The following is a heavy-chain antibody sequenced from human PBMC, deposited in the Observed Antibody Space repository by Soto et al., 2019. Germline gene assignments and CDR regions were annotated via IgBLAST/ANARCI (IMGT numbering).Heavy chain of an antibody. Sequence: QLQLQESGPGLVKPSETLSLTCTVSGGSITGGSYYWGWIRQPPGQGLQWIGSIYYSGSTYYNPSLKSRVTVSIDTSNNLFSLHLNSVTAADTAVAYCSRQSSEGYGSSPFRYWGQGTLVTVSS. V-gene: IGHV4-39*01. J-gene: IGHJ4*02. CDR2: IYYSGST. CDR3: SRQSSEGYGSSPFRY. CDR1: GGSITGGSYY. D-gene: IGHD2-15*01.